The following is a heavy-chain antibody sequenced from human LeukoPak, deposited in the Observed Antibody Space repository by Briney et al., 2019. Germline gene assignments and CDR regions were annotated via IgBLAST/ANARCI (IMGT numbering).Heavy chain of an antibody. J-gene: IGHJ4*02. V-gene: IGHV3-30*18. CDR1: GFTFTNYG. Sequence: PGRSLRLSCAASGFTFTNYGMHWVRQAPGKGLEWVAVITYDGSNKYYPDSVKGRFTISRDNSKNTLYLQMNSLRAEDTAVYYCAKREGWFGEFTAFDYWGQGTLVTVSS. CDR2: ITYDGSNK. D-gene: IGHD3-10*01. CDR3: AKREGWFGEFTAFDY.